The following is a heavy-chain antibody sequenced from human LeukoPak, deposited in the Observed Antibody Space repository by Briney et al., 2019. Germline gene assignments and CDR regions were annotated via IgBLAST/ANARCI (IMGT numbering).Heavy chain of an antibody. CDR1: AFTFSPYT. CDR2: ISSSSSYI. Sequence: GGSLRLSCAASAFTFSPYTMNWVRQAPGRGLEWVSSISSSSSYIYYADSVKGRFTISRDNAKNSLYLQMNSLRAEDTAVYYCASSRYDSSGYYGIIAYWGQGTLVTVSS. D-gene: IGHD3-22*01. CDR3: ASSRYDSSGYYGIIAY. V-gene: IGHV3-21*01. J-gene: IGHJ4*02.